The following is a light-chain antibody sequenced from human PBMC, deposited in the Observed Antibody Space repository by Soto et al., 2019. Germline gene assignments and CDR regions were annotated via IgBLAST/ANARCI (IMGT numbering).Light chain of an antibody. CDR1: SLDIGTYKL. CDR3: CSYAGSTTVVV. Sequence: QSALTQPASVSGSLGQSITISCTGTSLDIGTYKLVSWYRQYPGKAPKLLIYEVTKLASGVSSRFSGSKSGNTASLTISGLQAEDEAHYFCCSYAGSTTVVVIGEGTKLTVL. V-gene: IGLV2-23*02. CDR2: EVT. J-gene: IGLJ2*01.